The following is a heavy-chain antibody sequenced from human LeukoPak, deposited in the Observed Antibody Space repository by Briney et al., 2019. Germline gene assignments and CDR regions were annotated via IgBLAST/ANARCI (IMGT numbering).Heavy chain of an antibody. CDR3: ARGGYGKQLGVDY. CDR2: INHSGST. J-gene: IGHJ4*02. D-gene: IGHD6-6*01. V-gene: IGHV4-34*01. CDR1: GGSFSGYY. Sequence: SETLSLTCAVYGGSFSGYYWSWIRQPPGKGLEWIGEINHSGSTNYNPSLKSRVTISVDTSKNQFSLKLSSVTAADTAVYYCARGGYGKQLGVDYWGQGTLVTVSS.